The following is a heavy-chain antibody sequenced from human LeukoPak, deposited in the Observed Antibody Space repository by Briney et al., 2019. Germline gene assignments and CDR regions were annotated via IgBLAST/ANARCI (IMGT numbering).Heavy chain of an antibody. V-gene: IGHV1-2*02. CDR1: GGTFSSYA. Sequence: GASVKVSCKASGGTFSSYAISWVRQAPGQGLEWMGWINPNSGVTNYAQKFQGRVTMTRDTSISTGYMELSRLRSDDTAVYYCARDPSGQYYYGSGSYYPNYFEYWGQGTLVTVSS. D-gene: IGHD3-10*01. J-gene: IGHJ4*02. CDR2: INPNSGVT. CDR3: ARDPSGQYYYGSGSYYPNYFEY.